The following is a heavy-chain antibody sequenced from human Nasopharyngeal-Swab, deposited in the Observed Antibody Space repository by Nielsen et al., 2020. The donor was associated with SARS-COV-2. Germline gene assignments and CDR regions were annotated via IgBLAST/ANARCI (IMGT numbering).Heavy chain of an antibody. D-gene: IGHD5-24*01. V-gene: IGHV3-7*05. J-gene: IGHJ6*03. CDR1: GFTFSSVW. Sequence: GESLKISCAASGFTFSSVWMHGVRQAPGKGLGWVANINKDGSEKHYVDSVTGRFTISKDNARNSLYLQMNSLRVEDTAVYYCARGGATLSYYYYYYMDVWGKGTTVTVSS. CDR2: INKDGSEK. CDR3: ARGGATLSYYYYYYMDV.